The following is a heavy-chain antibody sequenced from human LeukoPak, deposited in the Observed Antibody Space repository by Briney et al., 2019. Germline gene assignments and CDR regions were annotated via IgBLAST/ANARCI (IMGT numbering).Heavy chain of an antibody. J-gene: IGHJ4*02. CDR2: ISSSSSYI. V-gene: IGHV3-21*01. D-gene: IGHD5-12*01. CDR1: GFTFSSYS. CDR3: ARDRRGYSGYDDHGDY. Sequence: GGSLRLSCAASGFTFSSYSMNWVRQAPGKGLEWVSSISSSSSYIYYADSVKGRFTISRDNAKNSLYLQMNSLRAEDTAVYYCARDRRGYSGYDDHGDYWGQGTLVTVSS.